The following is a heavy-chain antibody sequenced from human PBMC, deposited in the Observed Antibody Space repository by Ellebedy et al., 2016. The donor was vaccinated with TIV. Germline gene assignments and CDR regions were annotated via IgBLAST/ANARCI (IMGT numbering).Heavy chain of an antibody. J-gene: IGHJ6*02. D-gene: IGHD2-15*01. V-gene: IGHV1-2*02. CDR3: ARDYCSSSSCGLDV. CDR1: GYIFTGFY. Sequence: AASVKVSCKASGYIFTGFYLHWVRQAPAQGLDWMGWIHQNSGNTNYAQKFQGRVTMTRDTSISTAYMELSGLKSDDTAVYYCARDYCSSSSCGLDVWGQGTTVSVSS. CDR2: IHQNSGNT.